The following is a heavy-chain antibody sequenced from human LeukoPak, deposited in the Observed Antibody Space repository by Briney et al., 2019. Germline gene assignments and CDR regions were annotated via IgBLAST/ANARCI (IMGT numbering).Heavy chain of an antibody. D-gene: IGHD5-24*01. CDR1: GGSISSVTW. Sequence: PSETLSLTCAVSGGSISSVTWWRWVRQPPGKGLEWVGEIFQSGSANYNPSLKSRVTISVDKSKNQFSLNLSSVTAADTAVYYCARNPRNGHTFDYWGQGTLVTVSS. J-gene: IGHJ4*02. V-gene: IGHV4-4*02. CDR2: IFQSGSA. CDR3: ARNPRNGHTFDY.